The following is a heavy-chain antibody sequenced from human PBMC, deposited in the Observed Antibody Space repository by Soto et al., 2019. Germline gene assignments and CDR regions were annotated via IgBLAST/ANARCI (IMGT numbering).Heavy chain of an antibody. V-gene: IGHV3-30*18. CDR1: GFTFNTHG. CDR2: IAYDGSNK. D-gene: IGHD1-1*01. CDR3: AKSKWNGKNHYYYYGMDV. Sequence: GGSLRLSCAASGFTFNTHGMHWVRQAPGKGLEWVAVIAYDGSNKKFGDSAKGRFTISRDNSKNTVYLEMNSLRAEDTAVYYCAKSKWNGKNHYYYYGMDVWGQGTTVTVSS. J-gene: IGHJ6*02.